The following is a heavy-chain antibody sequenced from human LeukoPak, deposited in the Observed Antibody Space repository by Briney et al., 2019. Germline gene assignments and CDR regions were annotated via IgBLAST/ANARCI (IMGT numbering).Heavy chain of an antibody. CDR1: GGSISSGGYY. D-gene: IGHD6-13*01. J-gene: IGHJ4*02. Sequence: SETLSLTCTVSGGSISSGGYYWSWVRQHPGKGLEWIGYIYYSGSTYYSPSLKSRVTISVDTSKNQFSLKLSSVTAADTAVYYCARDRGPGHSSSWSSLPGLFDYWGQGTLVTVSS. V-gene: IGHV4-31*03. CDR3: ARDRGPGHSSSWSSLPGLFDY. CDR2: IYYSGST.